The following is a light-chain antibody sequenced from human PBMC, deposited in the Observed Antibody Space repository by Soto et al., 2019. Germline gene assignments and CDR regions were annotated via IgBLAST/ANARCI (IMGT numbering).Light chain of an antibody. Sequence: EIVLTQSPGTLSLSPGERATLSCRASQSVSSSYLAWYQQKPGQAPRLLIYGASSRATGIPDRFSGSGSGTHFTLTISRLEPEDFALYYCLQYGSSPPYTFGQGTKLEIK. CDR2: GAS. CDR3: LQYGSSPPYT. V-gene: IGKV3-20*01. CDR1: QSVSSSY. J-gene: IGKJ2*01.